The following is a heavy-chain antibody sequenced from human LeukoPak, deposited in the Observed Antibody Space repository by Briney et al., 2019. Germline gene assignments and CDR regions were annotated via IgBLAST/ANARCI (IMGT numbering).Heavy chain of an antibody. CDR3: ARDLLGYNYHYIDV. V-gene: IGHV3-21*01. Sequence: GGSLRLSCAASGFTFSSYNMNWVRQAPGKGLEWVSSISSSTSYIYYADSVKGRFTISRDNAKNSLYLQMNSLRAEDTAVYYCARDLLGYNYHYIDVWGKGTTVTVSS. CDR1: GFTFSSYN. J-gene: IGHJ6*03. CDR2: ISSSTSYI. D-gene: IGHD3-16*02.